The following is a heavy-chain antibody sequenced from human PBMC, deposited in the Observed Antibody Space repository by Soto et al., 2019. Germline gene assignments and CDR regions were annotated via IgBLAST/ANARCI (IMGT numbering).Heavy chain of an antibody. D-gene: IGHD6-19*01. CDR2: IFHSGDT. CDR3: AESTGWYRHDV. Sequence: QVQLQESGPGLVKPSGTLSLTCAVSGDSISNSRWWTWVRQPPGKGLEWIGDIFHSGDTNYNPSLKSRGFIPLDKSQTQFSLKVGSVPAAATAVYYCAESTGWYRHDVWGQGTLVTVSS. J-gene: IGHJ3*01. CDR1: GDSISNSRW. V-gene: IGHV4-4*02.